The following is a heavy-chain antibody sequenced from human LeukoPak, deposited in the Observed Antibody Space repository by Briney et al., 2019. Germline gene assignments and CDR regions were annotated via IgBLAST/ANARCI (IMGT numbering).Heavy chain of an antibody. D-gene: IGHD2-2*02. CDR2: TNPSGGST. CDR1: GYTFTSYY. Sequence: ASVKVFCKASGYTFTSYYMHWVRQAPGQGLEWMGITNPSGGSTSYAQKFQGRVAMTRDTSTSTVYIELSSLRSEDTAVYYCARSRFGVVVPAAIGESWNTWGQGTLVTVSS. CDR3: ARSRFGVVVPAAIGESWNT. J-gene: IGHJ5*02. V-gene: IGHV1-46*03.